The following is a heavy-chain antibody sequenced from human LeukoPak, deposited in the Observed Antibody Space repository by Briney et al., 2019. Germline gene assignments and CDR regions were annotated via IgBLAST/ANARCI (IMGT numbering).Heavy chain of an antibody. CDR3: AKAAGGWYYPVDY. Sequence: SLRLSCAASGFTFDGYVMHWVRQAPGKGLEWVSGISGNSGSIGYADSVKDRFSISRDNAKNSLYLQMNSLRADDTAFYYCAKAAGGWYYPVDYWGQGTLVTVSS. J-gene: IGHJ4*02. CDR2: ISGNSGSI. D-gene: IGHD6-19*01. CDR1: GFTFDGYV. V-gene: IGHV3-9*01.